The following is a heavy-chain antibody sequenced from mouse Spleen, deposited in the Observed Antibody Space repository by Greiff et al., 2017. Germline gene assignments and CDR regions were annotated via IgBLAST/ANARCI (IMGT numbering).Heavy chain of an antibody. CDR2: ISDGGSYT. D-gene: IGHD1-1*01. V-gene: IGHV5-4*01. CDR1: GFTFSGYA. J-gene: IGHJ1*03. Sequence: EVQRVESGGGLVKPGGSLKLSCAASGFTFSGYAMSWVRQTPEKRLEWVATISDGGSYTYYPDNVKGRFTISRDNAKNNLYLQMSHLKSEDTAMYYCARGLFITTVASPFWYFDVWGTGTTVTVSS. CDR3: ARGLFITTVASPFWYFDV.